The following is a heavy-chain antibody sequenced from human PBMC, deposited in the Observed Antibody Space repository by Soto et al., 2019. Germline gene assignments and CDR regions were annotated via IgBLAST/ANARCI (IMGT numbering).Heavy chain of an antibody. CDR3: ATRRGYSGYDEFDY. CDR2: FDPEDGET. J-gene: IGHJ4*02. V-gene: IGHV1-24*01. D-gene: IGHD5-12*01. Sequence: PSVKVSCKVSGYTLTELSMHWVRQAPGKGLEWMGGFDPEDGETIYAQKFQGRVTMTEDTSTDTAYMELSSLRSEDTAVYYCATRRGYSGYDEFDYWGQGTLVTVSS. CDR1: GYTLTELS.